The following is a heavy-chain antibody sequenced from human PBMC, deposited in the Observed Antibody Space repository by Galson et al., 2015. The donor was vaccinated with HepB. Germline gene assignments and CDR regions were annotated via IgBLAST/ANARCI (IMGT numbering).Heavy chain of an antibody. CDR2: ISSSSSTI. J-gene: IGHJ4*02. D-gene: IGHD2-2*01. CDR3: ARGEGIVVVPAAMPTPFDY. CDR1: GFTFSSYS. Sequence: SLRLSCAASGFTFSSYSMNWVRQAPGKGLEWVSYISSSSSTIYYADSVKGRFTISRDNAKNSLYLQMNSLRDEDTAVYYCARGEGIVVVPAAMPTPFDYWGQGTLVTVSS. V-gene: IGHV3-48*02.